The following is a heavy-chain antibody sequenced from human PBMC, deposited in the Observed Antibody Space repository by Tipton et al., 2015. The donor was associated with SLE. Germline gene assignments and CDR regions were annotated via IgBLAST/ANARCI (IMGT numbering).Heavy chain of an antibody. CDR3: ARGGYDFWSATPGGFDI. CDR1: GFTFSTYG. Sequence: SLRLSCSASGFTFSTYGMHWVRQAPGKGLEWVAHINKDGSGTYPVDSVKGRFTISRDNAKNSLFLHMTTLRAEDTAVYYCARGGYDFWSATPGGFDIWGQGTMVTVSS. CDR2: INKDGSGT. V-gene: IGHV3-7*01. D-gene: IGHD3-3*01. J-gene: IGHJ3*02.